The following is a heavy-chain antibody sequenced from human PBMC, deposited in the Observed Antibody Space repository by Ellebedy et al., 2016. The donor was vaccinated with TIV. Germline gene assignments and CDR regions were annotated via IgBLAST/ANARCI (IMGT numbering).Heavy chain of an antibody. D-gene: IGHD2-21*02. Sequence: PGGSLRLSCAASGFAFSSFAMHWVRQAPGKGLEWVAFISSSQDYADSVKGRFTISRDNPTKTVFLQMNSLRPDDTALYYCARDGCGGGCPIDFWGPGTVVTVSP. J-gene: IGHJ4*02. V-gene: IGHV3-30*03. CDR2: ISSSQ. CDR3: ARDGCGGGCPIDF. CDR1: GFAFSSFA.